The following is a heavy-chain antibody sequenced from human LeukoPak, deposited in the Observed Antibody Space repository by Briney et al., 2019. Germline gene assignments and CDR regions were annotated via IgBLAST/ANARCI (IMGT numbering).Heavy chain of an antibody. J-gene: IGHJ4*02. CDR3: ARLRVSGSYLYYFDY. D-gene: IGHD1-26*01. Sequence: SETLSLTCAVYGGSFSGYYWSWIRQPPGKGLEWIGEINHSGSTNYNPSLKSRLTISVDTSKNQFTLKLSSVTAADTAVYYCARLRVSGSYLYYFDYWGQGTLVSVSS. V-gene: IGHV4-34*01. CDR1: GGSFSGYY. CDR2: INHSGST.